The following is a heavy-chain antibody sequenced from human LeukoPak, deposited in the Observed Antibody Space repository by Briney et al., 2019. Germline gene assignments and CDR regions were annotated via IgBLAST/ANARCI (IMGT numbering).Heavy chain of an antibody. D-gene: IGHD2-2*02. CDR1: GGSISSSSYY. CDR2: IYYSGST. CDR3: ARGGCSSTRCYKGPSDFFMDV. Sequence: PSETLSLTCTVSGGSISSSSYYWGWIRQPPGKGLEWIGSIYYSGSTYYNPSLKSRVTISVDTSKNQFSLKLSSVTAADTAVYYCARGGCSSTRCYKGPSDFFMDVWDKGTTVTVSS. J-gene: IGHJ6*03. V-gene: IGHV4-39*07.